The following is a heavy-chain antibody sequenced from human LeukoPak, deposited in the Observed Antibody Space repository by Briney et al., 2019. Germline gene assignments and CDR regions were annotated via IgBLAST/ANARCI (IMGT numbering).Heavy chain of an antibody. D-gene: IGHD2/OR15-2a*01. V-gene: IGHV3-48*01. J-gene: IGHJ3*02. CDR2: ISSSSSTI. Sequence: GGSLRPSCAASGFTFSSYSMNWVRQAPGKGLEWVSYISSSSSTIYYADSVKGRFTISRDNAKNSLYLQMNSLRAEDTAVYYCAKEGFRDAFDIWGQGTMVTVSS. CDR3: AKEGFRDAFDI. CDR1: GFTFSSYS.